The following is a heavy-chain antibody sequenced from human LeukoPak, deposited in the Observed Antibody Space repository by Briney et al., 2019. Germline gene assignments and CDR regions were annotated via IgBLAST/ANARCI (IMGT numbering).Heavy chain of an antibody. CDR1: GFSLSSRW. CDR2: ISEDGRRR. V-gene: IGHV3-7*01. CDR3: ARDWGWAFDP. D-gene: IGHD3-16*01. J-gene: IGHJ5*02. Sequence: GGSLRLSCVAPGFSLSSRWMSWVRQAPGKGLEWVAHISEDGRRRDYVDSLRGRFTISRDNAKDSLFLELNSLRDEDTAVYYCARDWGWAFDPWGQGTLVTVFS.